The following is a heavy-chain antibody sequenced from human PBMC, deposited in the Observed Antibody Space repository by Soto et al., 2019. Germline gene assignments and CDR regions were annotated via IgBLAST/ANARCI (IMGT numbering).Heavy chain of an antibody. CDR3: AKDNSAAGRHSLLYYGMDV. Sequence: GGSLRLSCAASGFTFDDYTMHWVRQAPGKGLEWVSLISWDGGSKYYADSVKGRFTISRDNSKNSLYLQMNSLRTEDTALYYCAKDNSAAGRHSLLYYGMDVWGQGTTVTVSS. CDR1: GFTFDDYT. D-gene: IGHD6-13*01. J-gene: IGHJ6*02. CDR2: ISWDGGSK. V-gene: IGHV3-43*01.